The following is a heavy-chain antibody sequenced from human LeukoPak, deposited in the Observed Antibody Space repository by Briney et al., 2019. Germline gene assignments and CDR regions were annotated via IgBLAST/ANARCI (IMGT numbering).Heavy chain of an antibody. Sequence: ASVKVSCKASGYTFTGYYMHWVRQAPGQGLEWMGWINPNSGGTNYAQKFQGRVTMTRDTSISTAYMELSRLRSDDTAVYYCARVHYYGSGSYEAFFDYWGQGTLVTVSS. D-gene: IGHD3-10*01. CDR1: GYTFTGYY. CDR2: INPNSGGT. V-gene: IGHV1-2*02. CDR3: ARVHYYGSGSYEAFFDY. J-gene: IGHJ4*02.